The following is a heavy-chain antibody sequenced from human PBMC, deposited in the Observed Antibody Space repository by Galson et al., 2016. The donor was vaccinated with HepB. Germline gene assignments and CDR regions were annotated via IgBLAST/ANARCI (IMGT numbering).Heavy chain of an antibody. Sequence: SLRLSCAASGFTFSNYAIHWVRQAPGKGLEWVAVISYDGSSEYYADSVKGRFTVSRDNSKNTLYLQMNSLRTDDTAVYYYARDSYSSSCDGDHFYGMDVWGQGTTVTVSS. V-gene: IGHV3-30-3*01. J-gene: IGHJ6*02. D-gene: IGHD6-13*01. CDR2: ISYDGSSE. CDR1: GFTFSNYA. CDR3: ARDSYSSSCDGDHFYGMDV.